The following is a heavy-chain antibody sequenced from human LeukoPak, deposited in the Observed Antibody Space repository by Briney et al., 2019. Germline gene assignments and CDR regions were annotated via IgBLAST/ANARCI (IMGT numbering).Heavy chain of an antibody. CDR3: ARGHSSSWSEFNYYYYYMDV. CDR1: GYSISSGYY. Sequence: SETLSLTCTVSGYSISSGYYWGWIRQPPGKGLEWIGSIYHSGSTYYNPSLKSRVTMSVDTSKNQFSLKLSSVTAADTAVYYCARGHSSSWSEFNYYYYYMDVWGKGTTVTVSS. V-gene: IGHV4-38-2*02. D-gene: IGHD6-13*01. J-gene: IGHJ6*03. CDR2: IYHSGST.